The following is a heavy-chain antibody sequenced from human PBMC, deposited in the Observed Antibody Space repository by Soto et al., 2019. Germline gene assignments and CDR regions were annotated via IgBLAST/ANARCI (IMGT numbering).Heavy chain of an antibody. D-gene: IGHD4-17*01. V-gene: IGHV3-23*01. CDR3: ARWDGYGDV. Sequence: GGSLRLSCAASGFSFSTYSVAWVRQTPGKGLAWVSGLSGGGSNTFYADSVQGRFTISVDNSKNTVHLQMNSLRVEDTAVYYCARWDGYGDVWGQGTLVTVSS. CDR2: LSGGGSNT. J-gene: IGHJ4*02. CDR1: GFSFSTYS.